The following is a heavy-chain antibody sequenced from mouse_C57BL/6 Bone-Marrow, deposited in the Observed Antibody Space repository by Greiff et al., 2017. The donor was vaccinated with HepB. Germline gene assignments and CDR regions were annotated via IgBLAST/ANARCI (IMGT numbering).Heavy chain of an antibody. CDR1: GYTFTDYY. Sequence: EVKLQQSGPELVKPGASVKISCKASGYTFTDYYMNWVKQSHGKSLEWIGDINPNNGGTSYNQKFKGKATLTVDKSSSTAYMELRSLTSEDSAVYYCARRFGYDYDRFAYWGQGTLVTVSA. CDR2: INPNNGGT. D-gene: IGHD2-4*01. V-gene: IGHV1-26*01. CDR3: ARRFGYDYDRFAY. J-gene: IGHJ3*01.